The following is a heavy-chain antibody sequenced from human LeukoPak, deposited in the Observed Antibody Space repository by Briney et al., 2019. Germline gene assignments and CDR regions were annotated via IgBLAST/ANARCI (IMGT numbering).Heavy chain of an antibody. V-gene: IGHV3-33*01. CDR3: ARGRGADYGGNSGYFDY. D-gene: IGHD4-23*01. J-gene: IGHJ4*02. CDR2: IWYDGSNK. Sequence: GGSLRLSCAASGFTFSGFGMHWVRQAPGKGLEWVAVIWYDGSNKYYADSVKGRFTISRDNPKNTLYVQMNSLRAGDTAVYYCARGRGADYGGNSGYFDYWGQGTLVTVSS. CDR1: GFTFSGFG.